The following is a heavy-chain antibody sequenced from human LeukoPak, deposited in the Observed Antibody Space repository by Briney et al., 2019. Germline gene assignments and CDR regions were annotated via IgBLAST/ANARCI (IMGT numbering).Heavy chain of an antibody. CDR1: GYTFTDYY. J-gene: IGHJ4*02. D-gene: IGHD3-16*01. CDR2: IDPRSGGT. V-gene: IGHV1-2*02. Sequence: ASVKVSCKASGYTFTDYYIHWVRRAPGQGLEWTGWIDPRSGGTRCTQKFQGRVTMTRDTSISTVYLDLSGLTFDDTAVYYCATDNYGTLDYWGQGTLVTVSS. CDR3: ATDNYGTLDY.